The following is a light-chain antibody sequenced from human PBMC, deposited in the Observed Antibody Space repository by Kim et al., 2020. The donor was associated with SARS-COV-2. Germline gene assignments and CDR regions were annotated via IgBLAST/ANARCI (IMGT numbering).Light chain of an antibody. J-gene: IGLJ3*02. Sequence: QSALTQPASVSGSPGQSITISCTGTSSDVGSYNLVSWYQQHPGKAPKLMIYEVSKRPSGVSNRFSGSKSANTASLTISGLQAEDEADYYCCSYAGRSTWVFGGGTQLTVL. CDR1: SSDVGSYNL. CDR2: EVS. V-gene: IGLV2-23*02. CDR3: CSYAGRSTWV.